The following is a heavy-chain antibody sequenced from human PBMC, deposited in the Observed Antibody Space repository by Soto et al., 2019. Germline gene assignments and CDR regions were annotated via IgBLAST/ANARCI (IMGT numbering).Heavy chain of an antibody. CDR2: FYYSGST. Sequence: PXETLSLTCTVSGDSISSSSYYWVWIRQPPGKGLEWIGNFYYSGSTYYNPSLKSRVTISVDTSKNQFSLEVSSVTAADTAVYYCARHQSGNWYVDCWGQGTLVTV. V-gene: IGHV4-39*01. D-gene: IGHD6-13*01. CDR1: GDSISSSSYY. CDR3: ARHQSGNWYVDC. J-gene: IGHJ4*02.